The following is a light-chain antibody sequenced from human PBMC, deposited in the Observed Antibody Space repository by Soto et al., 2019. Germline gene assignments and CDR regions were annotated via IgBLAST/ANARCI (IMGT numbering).Light chain of an antibody. CDR1: PGVTNF. Sequence: DIVLTQSPATLSLSPLSRAALSCRASPGVTNFLAWYQQKPGQAPRLLIYGAFNRATGIPARFSGSGSGTEFTLTISSLQSEDFAEYHCQQYNNWPQTFGQGTKVDIK. J-gene: IGKJ1*01. V-gene: IGKV3D-15*01. CDR2: GAF. CDR3: QQYNNWPQT.